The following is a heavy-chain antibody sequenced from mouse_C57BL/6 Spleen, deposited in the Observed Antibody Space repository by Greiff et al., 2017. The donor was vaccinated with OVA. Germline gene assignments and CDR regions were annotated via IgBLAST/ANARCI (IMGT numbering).Heavy chain of an antibody. D-gene: IGHD1-1*01. CDR2: INPGSGGT. V-gene: IGHV1-54*01. CDR3: ARYGENYFDY. CDR1: GYAFTNYL. J-gene: IGHJ2*01. Sequence: VKLMESGAELVRPGTSVKVSCKASGYAFTNYLIEWVKQRPGQGLEWIGVINPGSGGTNYNEKFKGKATLTADKSSSTAYMQLSSLTSEDSAVYFCARYGENYFDYWGQGTTLTVSS.